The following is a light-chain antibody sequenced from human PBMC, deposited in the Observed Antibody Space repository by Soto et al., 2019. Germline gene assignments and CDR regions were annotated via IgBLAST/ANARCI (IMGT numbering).Light chain of an antibody. CDR1: QTISSW. Sequence: DIQMTQSPSTLSASVGDRVTITCRASQTISSWLAWYQQKPGKAPKLLIYKASTLKSGVPSRFSGSGSGTEFTLTISRLEPEDFAVYYCQQYGSSPPGYTFGQGTKVDIK. J-gene: IGKJ2*01. CDR3: QQYGSSPPGYT. CDR2: KAS. V-gene: IGKV1-5*03.